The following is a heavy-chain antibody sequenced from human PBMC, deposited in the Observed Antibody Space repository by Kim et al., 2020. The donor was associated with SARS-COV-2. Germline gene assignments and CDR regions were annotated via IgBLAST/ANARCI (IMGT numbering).Heavy chain of an antibody. CDR2: IIPIFGTA. CDR1: GGTFSSYA. J-gene: IGHJ3*02. Sequence: SVKVSCKASGGTFSSYAISWVRQAPGQGLEWMGGIIPIFGTANYAQKFQGRVTITADESTSTAYMELSSLRSEDTAVYYCAREGKYSGSYHRHAFDIWGQGTMVTVSS. CDR3: AREGKYSGSYHRHAFDI. D-gene: IGHD1-26*01. V-gene: IGHV1-69*13.